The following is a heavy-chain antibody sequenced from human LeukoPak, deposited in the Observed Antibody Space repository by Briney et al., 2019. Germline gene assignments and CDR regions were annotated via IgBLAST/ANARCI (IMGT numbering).Heavy chain of an antibody. D-gene: IGHD2-2*01. Sequence: GGSLRLSCAASGFTFTNAWMSWVRQAPGRGLEWVSALNSGGNTHYADSVNGRFTISRDNSKNTLYLQMNSLRAEDTAVYYCARRYCSTCPTGHAFDLWGQGTMVTVSS. CDR3: ARRYCSTCPTGHAFDL. CDR2: LNSGGNT. V-gene: IGHV3-53*01. J-gene: IGHJ3*01. CDR1: GFTFTNAW.